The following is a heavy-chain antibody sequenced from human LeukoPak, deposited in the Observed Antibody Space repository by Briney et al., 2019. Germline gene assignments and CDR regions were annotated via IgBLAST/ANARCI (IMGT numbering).Heavy chain of an antibody. CDR1: GYTFTGYY. J-gene: IGHJ4*02. CDR3: ARMGYYYGSGSPFDY. D-gene: IGHD3-10*01. CDR2: INPNSGGT. Sequence: ASVKVSCKASGYTFTGYYMHWVRQAPGQGLEWMGWINPNSGGTNYAQKFQGWVTMTRDTSISTAYMELSRLRSDDTAVYYCARMGYYYGSGSPFDYWGQGTLVTVSS. V-gene: IGHV1-2*04.